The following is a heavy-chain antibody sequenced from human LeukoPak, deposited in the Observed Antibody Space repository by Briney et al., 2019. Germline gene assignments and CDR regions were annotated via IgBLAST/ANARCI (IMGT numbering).Heavy chain of an antibody. V-gene: IGHV3-9*01. J-gene: IGHJ4*02. Sequence: PGGSLRLSCAASGFTFDDYAMHWVRQAPGKGLEWVSGISWNSGSIVYADYVKGRFTISRDNTKTSLYLKMNSLRAEETALYYCAKENASYYYDSSGFDYWGQGTLVTVSS. CDR3: AKENASYYYDSSGFDY. CDR1: GFTFDDYA. D-gene: IGHD3-22*01. CDR2: ISWNSGSI.